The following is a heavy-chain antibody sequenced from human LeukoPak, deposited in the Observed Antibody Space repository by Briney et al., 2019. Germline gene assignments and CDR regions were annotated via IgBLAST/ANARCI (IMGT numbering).Heavy chain of an antibody. CDR3: AKSRIAVAQELFDY. D-gene: IGHD6-19*01. Sequence: QPGGSLRLSCAASGFTFSSYAMSWARQAPGKGLEWVSAISGSGRSTYYADSVKGRFTISRDNSKNTLYLQMNSLRAEDTAVYYCAKSRIAVAQELFDYWGQGTLVTVSS. CDR2: ISGSGRST. J-gene: IGHJ4*02. CDR1: GFTFSSYA. V-gene: IGHV3-23*01.